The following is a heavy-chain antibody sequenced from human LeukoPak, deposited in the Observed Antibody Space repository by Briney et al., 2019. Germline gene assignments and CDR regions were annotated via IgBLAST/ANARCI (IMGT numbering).Heavy chain of an antibody. D-gene: IGHD3-22*01. CDR1: GFIFDDYG. CDR2: LNWNGGST. Sequence: GGSLRLSCAASGFIFDDYGMGWVRQAPGKGLEWVSGLNWNGGSTGSADSVKGRFTISRDNAKNTLYLQMNSLRAEDTAVYYCARDLAGACGYYYDSSGYYPDAFDIWGQGTMVTVSS. CDR3: ARDLAGACGYYYDSSGYYPDAFDI. J-gene: IGHJ3*02. V-gene: IGHV3-20*04.